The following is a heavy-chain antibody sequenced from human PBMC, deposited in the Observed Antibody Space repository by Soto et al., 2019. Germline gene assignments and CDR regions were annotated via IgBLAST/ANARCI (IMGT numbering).Heavy chain of an antibody. J-gene: IGHJ5*02. CDR1: GFSFRTYG. Sequence: QLLESGGGLVQPGGSLRLSCVVSGFSFRTYGVTWVRQAPGKGLEWVCGVSGGSGVTHYTDSVKGRFTISGDDSKNTVYLQMHSLRGEDTAVYYCTRWNGYGDLWGQGTLVTVSS. CDR2: VSGGSGVT. CDR3: TRWNGYGDL. V-gene: IGHV3-23*01. D-gene: IGHD1-1*01.